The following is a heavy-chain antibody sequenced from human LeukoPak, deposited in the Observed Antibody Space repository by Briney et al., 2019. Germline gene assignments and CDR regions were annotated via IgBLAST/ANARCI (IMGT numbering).Heavy chain of an antibody. CDR1: GGTFSSYA. J-gene: IGHJ4*02. CDR3: ASGATVTMIDY. V-gene: IGHV1-69*05. CDR2: IIPIFGTA. D-gene: IGHD4-11*01. Sequence: SVKVSCKASGGTFSSYAISWVRQAPGQGHEWMGGIIPIFGTANYAQKFQGRVTITTDESTSTAYMELSSLRSEDTAVYYCASGATVTMIDYRGQGTLVTVSS.